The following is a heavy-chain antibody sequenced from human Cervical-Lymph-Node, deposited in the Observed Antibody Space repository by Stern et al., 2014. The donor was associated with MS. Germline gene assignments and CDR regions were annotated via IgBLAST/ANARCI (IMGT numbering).Heavy chain of an antibody. J-gene: IGHJ4*02. CDR3: ASLGVTPLR. CDR2: IISHCGRA. D-gene: IGHD2-21*02. CDR1: GGTLGRYA. V-gene: IGHV1-69*06. Sequence: VQLVESGAEGKQPGSSVKVSCKASGGTLGRYAVSWVRQAPGQGLEWMGGIISHCGRAIYAQKFQGRVTITADTVTTTVYMELTSLRSEDTAVYYCASLGVTPLRWGKGALVTVSS.